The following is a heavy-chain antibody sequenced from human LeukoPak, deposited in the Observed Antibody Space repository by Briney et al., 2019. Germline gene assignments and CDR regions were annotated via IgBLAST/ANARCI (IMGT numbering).Heavy chain of an antibody. J-gene: IGHJ6*02. V-gene: IGHV1-2*04. CDR3: ARGSGASGIYGMDV. Sequence: ASVKVSCKATGYTFTGYYMHWVRQAPGQGLEWMGWINPNSGGTNYAQKFQGWVTMTRDTSISTAYMELSRLRSDDTAVYYCARGSGASGIYGMDVWGQGTTVTVSS. CDR1: GYTFTGYY. CDR2: INPNSGGT. D-gene: IGHD3-10*01.